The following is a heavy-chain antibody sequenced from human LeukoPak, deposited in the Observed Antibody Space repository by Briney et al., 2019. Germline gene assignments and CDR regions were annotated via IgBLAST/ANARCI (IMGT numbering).Heavy chain of an antibody. CDR2: ISYDGSNK. J-gene: IGHJ4*02. Sequence: GGSLRLSCAASGFTFSSYAMHWVRQAPGKGLEWVAVISYDGSNKYYADSVKGRFTISRDNSKNTLYLQMNSLRAEDTAVYYCARSRVWGSSLGDYWGQGTLVTVSS. CDR1: GFTFSSYA. D-gene: IGHD3-16*01. CDR3: ARSRVWGSSLGDY. V-gene: IGHV3-30-3*01.